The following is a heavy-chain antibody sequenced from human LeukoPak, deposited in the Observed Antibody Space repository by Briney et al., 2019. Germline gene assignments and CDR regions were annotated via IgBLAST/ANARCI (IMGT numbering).Heavy chain of an antibody. J-gene: IGHJ4*02. V-gene: IGHV1-46*01. CDR3: ARSWEGYYFDY. Sequence: ASVKVSCKASGYTFTSYYMHWVRQAPAQGLEWMGIINPSGGSTSYAQKFQGRVTMTRDTSTSTVYMELGSLRSEDTAVYYCARSWEGYYFDYWGQGTLVTVSS. CDR1: GYTFTSYY. CDR2: INPSGGST. D-gene: IGHD1-26*01.